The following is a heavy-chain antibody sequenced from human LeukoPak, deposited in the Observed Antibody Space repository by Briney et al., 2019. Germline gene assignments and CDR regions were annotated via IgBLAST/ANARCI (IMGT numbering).Heavy chain of an antibody. Sequence: GGSLRLSCAASGFTFDDYAMHWVRQAPGQGLEWVSGISWNSGSIGYADSVKGRFTISRDNAKNSLYLQMNSLRAEDTALYYCAKNGYYGSGSYYIWYFDYWGQGTLVTVSS. CDR2: ISWNSGSI. V-gene: IGHV3-9*01. J-gene: IGHJ4*02. D-gene: IGHD3-10*01. CDR1: GFTFDDYA. CDR3: AKNGYYGSGSYYIWYFDY.